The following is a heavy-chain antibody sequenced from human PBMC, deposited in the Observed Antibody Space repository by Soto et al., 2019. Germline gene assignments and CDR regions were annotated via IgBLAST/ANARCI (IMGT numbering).Heavy chain of an antibody. D-gene: IGHD3-22*01. J-gene: IGHJ4*02. CDR2: INAGNNNT. Sequence: ASVKVSCKASGYTFTSYAMHWVRQAPGQRLEWMGWINAGNNNTKYSQKFQGRVTVSSDTSITTAYMELSSLTSDDTAVYYCARAPLGIIVAPDFWGQGTLVTVS. CDR1: GYTFTSYA. V-gene: IGHV1-3*01. CDR3: ARAPLGIIVAPDF.